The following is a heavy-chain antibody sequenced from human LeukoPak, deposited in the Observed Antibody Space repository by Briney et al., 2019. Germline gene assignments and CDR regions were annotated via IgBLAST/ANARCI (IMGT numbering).Heavy chain of an antibody. CDR2: INHSGST. J-gene: IGHJ3*02. D-gene: IGHD3-9*01. CDR3: ASTVVDYDISKGDGFDI. Sequence: SETLSLTCAVYGGSFSGYYWSWIRQPPGKGLEWIGEINHSGSTNYNPSLKSRVTISVDTSKNQFSLKLSSVTAADTAVYYCASTVVDYDISKGDGFDIWGQGTMVTVSS. V-gene: IGHV4-34*01. CDR1: GGSFSGYY.